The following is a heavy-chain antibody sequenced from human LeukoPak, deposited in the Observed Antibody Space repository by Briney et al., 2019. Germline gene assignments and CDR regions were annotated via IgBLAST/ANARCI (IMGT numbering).Heavy chain of an antibody. Sequence: ASVKVSCKASGYTFTGYCMHWVRQAPGQGLEWMGRINPNSGGTNYAQKFQGRVTMTRDTSISTAYMELSRLRSDDTAVYYCARVPRLIVGATVAFDIWGQGTMVTVSS. J-gene: IGHJ3*02. CDR1: GYTFTGYC. CDR2: INPNSGGT. V-gene: IGHV1-2*06. CDR3: ARVPRLIVGATVAFDI. D-gene: IGHD1-26*01.